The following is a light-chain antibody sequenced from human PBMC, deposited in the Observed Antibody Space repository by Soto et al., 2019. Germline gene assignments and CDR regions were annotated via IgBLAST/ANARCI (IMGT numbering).Light chain of an antibody. Sequence: EIVLTQXPGTLSLSPGERATLSCGASQTVNYNYLAWYQQKPGQAPRLLIYRASTRATGIPDRFSGSGSRXEFTLTISRLEPEDFAVYYCQQYGSSPGTFGQGTKVEI. CDR3: QQYGSSPGT. V-gene: IGKV3-20*01. CDR1: QTVNYNY. J-gene: IGKJ1*01. CDR2: RAS.